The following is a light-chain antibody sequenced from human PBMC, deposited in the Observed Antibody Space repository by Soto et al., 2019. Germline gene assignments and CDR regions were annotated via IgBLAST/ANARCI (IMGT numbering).Light chain of an antibody. CDR3: QKYNSVRWT. CDR1: QGISNY. CDR2: AAS. J-gene: IGKJ1*01. Sequence: MQRPQTPSSLSASVGARVTITCRASQGISNYLAWYQQKPGKVPKLLIYAASTLQSGVPSRFSGSGSGTDFTLTISSLQPEDVATYYCQKYNSVRWTFGQGTKVDIK. V-gene: IGKV1-27*01.